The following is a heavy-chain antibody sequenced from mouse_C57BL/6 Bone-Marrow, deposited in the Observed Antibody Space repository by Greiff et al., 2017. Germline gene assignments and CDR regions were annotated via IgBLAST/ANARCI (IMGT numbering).Heavy chain of an antibody. CDR3: AYDVDWYFDV. CDR1: GYTFTSYW. Sequence: QVQLQQSGAELVKPGASVKMSCKASGYTFTSYWITWVKQRPGQGLEWIGDIYPGSGSTNYNEKFKSKATLTVDTSSSTAYMQLSSLTSEDSAVYYCAYDVDWYFDVWGTGTTVTVSS. J-gene: IGHJ1*03. CDR2: IYPGSGST. V-gene: IGHV1-55*01. D-gene: IGHD2-14*01.